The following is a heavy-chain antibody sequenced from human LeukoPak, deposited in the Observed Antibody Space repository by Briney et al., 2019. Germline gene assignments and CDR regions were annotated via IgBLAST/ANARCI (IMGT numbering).Heavy chain of an antibody. CDR3: ARDRDIAVAGTLDY. CDR1: GYTFTGYY. D-gene: IGHD6-19*01. CDR2: INPNSGGT. Sequence: ASVKVSCKASGYTFTGYYMYWVRQAPGQGLEWMGWINPNSGGTNYAQNLQGRVTMTTDTSTSTAYMELRSLRSDDTAVYYCARDRDIAVAGTLDYWGQGTLVTVSS. V-gene: IGHV1-2*02. J-gene: IGHJ4*02.